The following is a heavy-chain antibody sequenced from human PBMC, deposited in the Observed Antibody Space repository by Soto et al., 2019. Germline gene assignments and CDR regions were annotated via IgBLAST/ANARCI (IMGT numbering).Heavy chain of an antibody. Sequence: SETLSLTCAVYGGSFSGYYWCWLRQPPGKGLEWIGEINHSGSTNYNPSLKSRVTISVDTSKNQFSLKLSSVTAADTAVYYCARVGTRRGSSWYWLDYWGQGTLVTVSS. V-gene: IGHV4-34*01. CDR1: GGSFSGYY. D-gene: IGHD6-13*01. CDR3: ARVGTRRGSSWYWLDY. J-gene: IGHJ4*02. CDR2: INHSGST.